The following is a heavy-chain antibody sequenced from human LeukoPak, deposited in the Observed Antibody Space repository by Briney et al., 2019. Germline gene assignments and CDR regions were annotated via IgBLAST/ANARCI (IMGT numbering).Heavy chain of an antibody. CDR1: GFTFSSYV. J-gene: IGHJ4*02. CDR3: ARSKRYCTNGICHTNGGFDH. V-gene: IGHV3-64*01. CDR2: ISSNGGST. Sequence: GGSLRLSCAASGFTFSSYVMHWVRQAPGKGLEYVSAISSNGGSTYYPNSVKGRFTISRDNSKNTLYLQMGSLRAEDMAIYYCARSKRYCTNGICHTNGGFDHWGQGTLVTVSS. D-gene: IGHD2-8*01.